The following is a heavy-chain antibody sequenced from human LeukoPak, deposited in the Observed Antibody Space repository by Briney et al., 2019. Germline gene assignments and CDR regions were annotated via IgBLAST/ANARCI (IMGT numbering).Heavy chain of an antibody. J-gene: IGHJ4*02. D-gene: IGHD2-15*01. CDR2: IIPIFGTA. CDR3: AGRYCSGGSCYSSYFDY. V-gene: IGHV1-69*13. Sequence: ASVKVSCKASGGTFSSYAISLVRHAPGQGLEWMGGIIPIFGTANYAQKFQGRVTITADESTSTAYMELSSLRSEDTAVYYCAGRYCSGGSCYSSYFDYWGQGTLVTVSS. CDR1: GGTFSSYA.